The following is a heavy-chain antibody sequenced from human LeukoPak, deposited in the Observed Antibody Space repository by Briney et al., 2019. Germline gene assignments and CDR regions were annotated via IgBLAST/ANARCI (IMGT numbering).Heavy chain of an antibody. V-gene: IGHV4-34*01. CDR1: GGSFSGYY. J-gene: IGHJ6*02. CDR3: ARGQTTVSYYYYYGMDV. Sequence: PSETLSLTCAVYGGSFSGYYWSWIRQPPGKGLEWIGEINHSGSTNYNPSLKSRVTISVDTSKNQFPLKLSSVTAADTAVYYCARGQTTVSYYYYYGMDVWGQGTTVTVSS. D-gene: IGHD4-4*01. CDR2: INHSGST.